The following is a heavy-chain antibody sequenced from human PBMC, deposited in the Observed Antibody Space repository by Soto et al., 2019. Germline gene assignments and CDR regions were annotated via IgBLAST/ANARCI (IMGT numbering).Heavy chain of an antibody. D-gene: IGHD5-18*01. CDR2: IKQDGSEN. Sequence: VQLQQWGAGLLKPSETLSLTCAVYGGSFSGYYWSWIRQPPGKGLEWVANIKQDGSENYYVDSVRGRFTISRDNAKNSLYLQMNSLRAEDTAVYYCVRDFEGSYGYGPFDYWGQGTLVTVSS. CDR3: VRDFEGSYGYGPFDY. J-gene: IGHJ4*02. CDR1: GGSFSGYY. V-gene: IGHV3-7*03.